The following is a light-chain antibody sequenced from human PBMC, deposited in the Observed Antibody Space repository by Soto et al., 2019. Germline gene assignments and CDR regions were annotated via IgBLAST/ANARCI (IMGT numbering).Light chain of an antibody. Sequence: SALTQPASVSGSPGQSITISCIGIISDVGNYHLVSWYQQHPGKAPKLMIYEGSKRPSGVSNRFSGSKSGNTASLTISGLQAEDEADYYCCAYAGSSTLGFGGGTQLTVL. CDR3: CAYAGSSTLG. CDR2: EGS. CDR1: ISDVGNYHL. V-gene: IGLV2-23*01. J-gene: IGLJ3*02.